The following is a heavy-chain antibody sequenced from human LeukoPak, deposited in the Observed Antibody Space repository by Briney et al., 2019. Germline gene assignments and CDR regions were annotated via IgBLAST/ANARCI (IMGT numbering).Heavy chain of an antibody. CDR3: ARVSAVSGYYEADY. CDR1: GYTFTSYD. D-gene: IGHD3-22*01. Sequence: ASVKVSCKASGYTFTSYDINWVRQATGQGLEWMGWMNPNSGNTGYAQKFQGRVTMTRNTSISTAYMELSSLRSEDTAVYYCARVSAVSGYYEADYWGQGTLVTVSS. J-gene: IGHJ4*02. CDR2: MNPNSGNT. V-gene: IGHV1-8*01.